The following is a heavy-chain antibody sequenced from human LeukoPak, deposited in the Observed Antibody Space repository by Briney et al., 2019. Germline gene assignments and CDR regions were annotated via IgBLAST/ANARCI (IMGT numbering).Heavy chain of an antibody. Sequence: GGSLRLSCTGSGFTFGDHAMAWVRQAPGKGLEWVGFIRSEAYGETTEYAASVRDRFTNSRDNSRSVAYLQMNSLKTEDTAMYYCARGPILLWLHNGMDVWGQGTTVTVSS. V-gene: IGHV3-49*04. CDR3: ARGPILLWLHNGMDV. CDR2: IRSEAYGETT. J-gene: IGHJ6*02. CDR1: GFTFGDHA. D-gene: IGHD3-10*01.